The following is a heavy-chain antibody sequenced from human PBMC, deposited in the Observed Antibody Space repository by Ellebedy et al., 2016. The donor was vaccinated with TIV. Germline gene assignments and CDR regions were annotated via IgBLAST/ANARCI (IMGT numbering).Heavy chain of an antibody. CDR2: ISSTGSRT. D-gene: IGHD6-6*01. CDR3: AKGPPLFNQLVRGY. CDR1: GFTFSSYA. Sequence: GESLKISCAASGFTFSSYAMSWVRQAPGKGLEWVSTISSTGSRTYYADSVEGRFIISRDNSKKTLYLQMNSLRAEDTAVYYCAKGPPLFNQLVRGYWGQGTLVTVSS. V-gene: IGHV3-23*01. J-gene: IGHJ4*02.